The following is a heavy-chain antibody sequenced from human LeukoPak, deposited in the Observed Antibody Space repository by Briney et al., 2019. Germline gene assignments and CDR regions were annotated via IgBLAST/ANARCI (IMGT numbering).Heavy chain of an antibody. CDR3: AKCNSEDYYGSY. Sequence: GGSLRLSCAASGFTFSSYAMSWVRQAPGKGLEWVSAISGSGGSTYYADSVKGRFTISRDNSENTLYLQMNSLRAEDTAVYYCAKCNSEDYYGSYWGQGTLVTVSS. CDR2: ISGSGGST. CDR1: GFTFSSYA. J-gene: IGHJ4*02. D-gene: IGHD3-10*01. V-gene: IGHV3-23*01.